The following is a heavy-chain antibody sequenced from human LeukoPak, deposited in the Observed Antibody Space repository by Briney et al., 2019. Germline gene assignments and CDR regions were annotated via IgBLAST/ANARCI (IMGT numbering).Heavy chain of an antibody. V-gene: IGHV1-69*06. Sequence: ASVKVSCKASGGTLSSYAISWVRQAPGQGLEWMGGIIPIFGTANYAQKFQGRVTITADKSTSTAYMELSSLRSEDTAVYYCAREPLYYYDSSGYSPRYFDYWGQGTLVTVSS. CDR1: GGTLSSYA. J-gene: IGHJ4*02. CDR2: IIPIFGTA. CDR3: AREPLYYYDSSGYSPRYFDY. D-gene: IGHD3-22*01.